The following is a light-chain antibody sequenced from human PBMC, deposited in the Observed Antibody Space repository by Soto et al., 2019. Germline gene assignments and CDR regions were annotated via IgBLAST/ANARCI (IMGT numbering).Light chain of an antibody. CDR2: GAS. CDR1: QSVSRD. CDR3: QQSNNWPLT. J-gene: IGKJ4*01. V-gene: IGKV3-15*01. Sequence: DIAMTQSPATLSVSPGERATLSCRASQSVSRDLGWYQQKPGQAPRLLIYGASTRATGVPARFSGSGSGTEFTLTISSLQSEDFAIYYCQQSNNWPLTFGGGTKVEIK.